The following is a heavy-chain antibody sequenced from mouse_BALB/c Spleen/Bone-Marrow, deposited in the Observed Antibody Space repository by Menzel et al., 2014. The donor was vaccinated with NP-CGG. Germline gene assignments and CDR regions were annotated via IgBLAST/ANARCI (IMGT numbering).Heavy chain of an antibody. CDR3: ASAEGTYCAMDY. CDR2: IYPGDGDT. Sequence: QVQLQQSWAELVRPGSSVKISCKASGYAFSSYWMNWVKQRPGQGLEWIGQIYPGDGDTNYNGKFKGKATLTADKSSSTAYMQLRSLTSEASEVYFCASAEGTYCAMDYWGQATSVTVSS. CDR1: GYAFSSYW. V-gene: IGHV1-80*01. J-gene: IGHJ4*01. D-gene: IGHD2-14*01.